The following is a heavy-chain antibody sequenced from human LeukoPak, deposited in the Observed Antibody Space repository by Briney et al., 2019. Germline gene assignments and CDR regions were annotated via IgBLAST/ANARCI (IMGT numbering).Heavy chain of an antibody. CDR3: ARADITMVRGDGGFFDY. V-gene: IGHV4-34*01. CDR2: INHSGST. J-gene: IGHJ4*02. CDR1: GGSFSGYY. Sequence: SETLSLTCAVYGGSFSGYYWSWIRQPPGKGLEWIGEINHSGSTNYNPSLKSRVTISVDTSKNQFSLRLSSVTAADTAVYYCARADITMVRGDGGFFDYWGQGTLVTVSS. D-gene: IGHD3-10*01.